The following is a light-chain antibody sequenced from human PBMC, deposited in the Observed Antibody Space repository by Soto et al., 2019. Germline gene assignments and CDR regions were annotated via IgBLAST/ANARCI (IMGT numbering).Light chain of an antibody. CDR1: HDITSY. Sequence: DIQMTQSPSSLSASVGDRVTITCQASHDITSYLNWYQHKQGKAPKLLIYDASILEAGVPSRFSGSGSGTDFTFGISIMHPEDVSPYYCQKCDYLPIFGPGTTVDFK. V-gene: IGKV1-33*01. CDR2: DAS. J-gene: IGKJ3*01. CDR3: QKCDYLPI.